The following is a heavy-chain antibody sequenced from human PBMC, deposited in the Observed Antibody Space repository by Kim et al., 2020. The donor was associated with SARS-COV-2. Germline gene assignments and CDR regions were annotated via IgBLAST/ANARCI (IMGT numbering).Heavy chain of an antibody. CDR3: AMLFHVGASRTPSLDY. CDR2: INHSGST. CDR1: GGSFSGYY. V-gene: IGHV4-34*01. J-gene: IGHJ4*02. Sequence: SETLSLTCAVYGGSFSGYYWSWIRQPPGKGLEWIGEINHSGSTNYNPSLKSRVTISVDTSKNQFSLKLSSVTAADTAVYYCAMLFHVGASRTPSLDYWGQGTLVTVSS. D-gene: IGHD1-26*01.